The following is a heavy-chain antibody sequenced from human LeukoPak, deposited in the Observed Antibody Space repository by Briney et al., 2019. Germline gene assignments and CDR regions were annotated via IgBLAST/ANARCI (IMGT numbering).Heavy chain of an antibody. V-gene: IGHV3-23*01. CDR1: GFTFSSYA. CDR3: AKTIRWIQLWSLDY. CDR2: ISGSGGST. Sequence: PGGSLRLSCAASGFTFSSYAMSWVRQAPGKGLEWVSAISGSGGSTYYADSVKGRFTISRDNSKNTLYLQMNSLRAEDTAVYYCAKTIRWIQLWSLDYWGQGTLVTGSS. D-gene: IGHD5-18*01. J-gene: IGHJ4*02.